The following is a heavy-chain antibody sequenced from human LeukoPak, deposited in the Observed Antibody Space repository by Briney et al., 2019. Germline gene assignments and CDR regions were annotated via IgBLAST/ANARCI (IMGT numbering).Heavy chain of an antibody. D-gene: IGHD4-11*01. CDR3: ARLKSTVTTFGWFDP. CDR1: GGSISSYY. Sequence: PSETLSLTCTVSGGSISSYYWSWIRQPPGKGLEWIGYIYYSGSTNYNPSLKSRVTISVDTSKNQFSLKLSSVTAADTAVNYCARLKSTVTTFGWFDPWGQGTLVTVSS. CDR2: IYYSGST. J-gene: IGHJ5*02. V-gene: IGHV4-59*01.